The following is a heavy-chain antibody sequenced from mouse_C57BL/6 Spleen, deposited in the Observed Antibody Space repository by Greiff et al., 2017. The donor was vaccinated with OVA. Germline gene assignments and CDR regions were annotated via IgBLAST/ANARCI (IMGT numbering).Heavy chain of an antibody. CDR2: IFPGSGST. D-gene: IGHD1-1*01. Sequence: VQLVESGAELMKPGASVKLSCKATGYTFTGYCIDWVKQRPGHGLEWIGEIFPGSGSTDYNEKFKGKATLTADTSSNTAYMQLSSLTTEDSAIYYGARRHYDGSSYVFFEGWGKGTTLS. CDR1: GYTFTGYC. J-gene: IGHJ2*01. V-gene: IGHV1-9*01. CDR3: ARRHYDGSSYVFFEG.